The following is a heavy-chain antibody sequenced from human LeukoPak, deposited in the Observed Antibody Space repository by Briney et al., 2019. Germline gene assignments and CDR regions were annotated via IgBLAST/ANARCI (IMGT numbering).Heavy chain of an antibody. V-gene: IGHV4-61*02. CDR1: GGSISSGSYY. CDR3: TRESGNTFVRGARYYSFYMDV. CDR2: IYTSGTT. D-gene: IGHD3-10*01. Sequence: SETLSLTCSVSGGSISSGSYYWSWIPQPAGTGLEWIGRIYTSGTTYYNPSLKSRVSISVDTSKNQFSLRLNSVTAADTAVYYCTRESGNTFVRGARYYSFYMDVWGTGTTVTVSS. J-gene: IGHJ6*03.